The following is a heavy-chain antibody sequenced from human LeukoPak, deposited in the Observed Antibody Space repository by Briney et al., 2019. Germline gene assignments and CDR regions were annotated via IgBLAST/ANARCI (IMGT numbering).Heavy chain of an antibody. V-gene: IGHV1-2*04. CDR2: INPNSGGT. Sequence: ASVKVSCKASGYTFTGYYMHWVRQAPGQGLEWMGWINPNSGGTNYAQKFQGWVTMTRDTSISTAYMELRRLRSDDTAVYYCARDGWELDTGFGYWGQGTLVTVSS. D-gene: IGHD1-26*01. CDR1: GYTFTGYY. CDR3: ARDGWELDTGFGY. J-gene: IGHJ4*02.